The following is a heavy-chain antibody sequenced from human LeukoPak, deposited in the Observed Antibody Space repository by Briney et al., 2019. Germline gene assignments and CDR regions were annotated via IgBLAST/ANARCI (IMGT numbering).Heavy chain of an antibody. V-gene: IGHV3-33*01. CDR1: GFTFSSYG. CDR2: IWYDGSNK. Sequence: GRSLRLSCAASGFTFSSYGMHWVRQAPGKGLEGVAVIWYDGSNKYYADSVKGRFTISRDNSKNTLYLQMNSLRAEDTAVYYCARDVLWFGEYYYYYGMDVWGQGTTVTVSS. CDR3: ARDVLWFGEYYYYYGMDV. D-gene: IGHD3-10*01. J-gene: IGHJ6*02.